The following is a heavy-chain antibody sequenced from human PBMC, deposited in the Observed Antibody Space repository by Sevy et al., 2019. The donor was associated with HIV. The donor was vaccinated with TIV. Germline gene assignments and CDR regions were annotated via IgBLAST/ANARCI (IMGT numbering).Heavy chain of an antibody. Sequence: GGSLRLSCAASGFTFSSYAMSWVRQAPGNGLEWVSAISGSGGSTYYADSVKGRFTISRDNSKNTLYLQMNSLRAEDTAVYYCAKDGGAGPPFDWEDYWGQGTLVTVSS. CDR2: ISGSGGST. D-gene: IGHD3-9*01. CDR3: AKDGGAGPPFDWEDY. CDR1: GFTFSSYA. V-gene: IGHV3-23*01. J-gene: IGHJ4*02.